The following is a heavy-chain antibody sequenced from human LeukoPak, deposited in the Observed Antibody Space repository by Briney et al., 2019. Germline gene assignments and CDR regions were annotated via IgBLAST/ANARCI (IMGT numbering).Heavy chain of an antibody. CDR3: ARVTYYYDSSGYYPRYFDL. CDR2: ISAYNGNT. D-gene: IGHD3-22*01. CDR1: GYTFTSYG. J-gene: IGHJ2*01. Sequence: GASVKVSCKASGYTFTSYGTSWVRQAPGQGLEWMGWISAYNGNTNYAQKLQGRVTMTTDTSTSTAYMELRSLRSDDTAVYYCARVTYYYDSSGYYPRYFDLWGRGTLVTVSS. V-gene: IGHV1-18*01.